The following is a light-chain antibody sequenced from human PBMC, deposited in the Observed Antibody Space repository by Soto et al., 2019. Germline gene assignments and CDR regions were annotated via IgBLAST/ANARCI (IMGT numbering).Light chain of an antibody. CDR3: LLSHGRARV. CDR2: DTT. Sequence: VVPQEPALTVSPGGTVTLTCGSSTGAVTSGHWPYWFQRKPGQAPRTLTYDTTNKQSWTHARFSGYLLGGKAALTLSGAQAEEDADYYGLLSHGRARVFGGGTKVTVL. J-gene: IGLJ3*02. CDR1: TGAVTSGHW. V-gene: IGLV7-46*01.